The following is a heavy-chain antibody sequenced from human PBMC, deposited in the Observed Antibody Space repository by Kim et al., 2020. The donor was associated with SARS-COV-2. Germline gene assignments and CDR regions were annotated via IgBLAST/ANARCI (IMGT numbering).Heavy chain of an antibody. CDR3: AKDIHPSNIVVVPAAMGGFDY. Sequence: FTISRDNAKNSLYLQMNSLRAEDTALYYCAKDIHPSNIVVVPAAMGGFDYWGQGTLVTVSS. V-gene: IGHV3-9*01. D-gene: IGHD2-2*01. J-gene: IGHJ4*02.